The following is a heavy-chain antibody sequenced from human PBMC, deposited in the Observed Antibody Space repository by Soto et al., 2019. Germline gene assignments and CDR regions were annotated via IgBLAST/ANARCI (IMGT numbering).Heavy chain of an antibody. CDR2: IVNDGSEK. Sequence: QVQLVESGGGVVQPERSLRLSCAASGFTFSKYGFHWVRQAPGKGLEWVAVIVNDGSEKYHADSVEGRFTISRDNSKDTLFLQMNSLRAEDTAVYYCARDDAFQNENGFDIWGQGTMVTVSS. V-gene: IGHV3-33*01. J-gene: IGHJ3*02. CDR1: GFTFSKYG. CDR3: ARDDAFQNENGFDI. D-gene: IGHD1-1*01.